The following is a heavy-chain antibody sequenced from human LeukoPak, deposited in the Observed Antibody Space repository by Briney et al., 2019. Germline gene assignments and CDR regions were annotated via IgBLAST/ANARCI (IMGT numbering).Heavy chain of an antibody. CDR3: ASMVRGIDY. D-gene: IGHD3-10*01. V-gene: IGHV3-53*01. CDR2: IYSGGST. J-gene: IGHJ4*02. CDR1: GFTSSSYN. Sequence: GGSLRLSCAASGFTSSSYNMNWVRQAPGKGLEWVSVIYSGGSTYYADSVKGRFTISRDNSKNTLYLQMNSLRAEDTAVYYCASMVRGIDYWGQGTLVTVSS.